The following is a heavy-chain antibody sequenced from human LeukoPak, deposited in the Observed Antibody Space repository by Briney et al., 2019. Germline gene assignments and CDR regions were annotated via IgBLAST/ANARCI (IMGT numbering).Heavy chain of an antibody. J-gene: IGHJ4*02. Sequence: SETLSLTCTVSGGSISSYYWSWIRQPPGKGLEWIGYIYYSGSTNHNPSLKSRVTISVDTSKNQFSLKLSSVTAADTAVYYCARDRYYYDSSARYFDYWGQGTLVTVSS. CDR1: GGSISSYY. V-gene: IGHV4-59*12. CDR2: IYYSGST. CDR3: ARDRYYYDSSARYFDY. D-gene: IGHD3-22*01.